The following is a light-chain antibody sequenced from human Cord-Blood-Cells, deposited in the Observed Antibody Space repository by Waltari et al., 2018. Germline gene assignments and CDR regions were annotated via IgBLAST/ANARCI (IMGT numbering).Light chain of an antibody. V-gene: IGKV1-39*01. CDR2: AAS. Sequence: DIQMTQSPSSLSASVGDRVTITCPASQSIRSYLNWDQQKPGKAPKPLIYAASSLQSGVPSRFSGSGSGTDFSLPINSLQPEDFATYYCQQSYSTPYSFGQGTKLEIK. J-gene: IGKJ2*03. CDR1: QSIRSY. CDR3: QQSYSTPYS.